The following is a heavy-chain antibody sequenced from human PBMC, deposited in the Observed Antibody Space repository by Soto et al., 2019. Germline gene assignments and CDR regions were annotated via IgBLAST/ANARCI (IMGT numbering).Heavy chain of an antibody. CDR3: AEGPDYGGYSVVRAFDY. V-gene: IGHV3-23*01. Sequence: EVQLLESGGGLVQPGGSLRLSCAASGFTFNNHAMSWVRQAPGKGLEWVSAISGSGSSTYYTDSVQGRFTISRDNSKNTLYLQVDSLRAEDTAVYYCAEGPDYGGYSVVRAFDYWGQGTLVTVSS. CDR1: GFTFNNHA. D-gene: IGHD4-17*01. J-gene: IGHJ4*02. CDR2: ISGSGSST.